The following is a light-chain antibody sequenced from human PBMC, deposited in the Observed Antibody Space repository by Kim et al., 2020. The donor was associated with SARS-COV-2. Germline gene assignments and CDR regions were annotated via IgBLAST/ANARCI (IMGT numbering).Light chain of an antibody. V-gene: IGKV1-5*03. J-gene: IGKJ1*01. CDR3: QQNNSSPWT. CDR2: KAS. CDR1: QSISSG. Sequence: DIQMTQSTSTLSASVGDRVTITCRASQSISSGFAWYQQKPGKAPKLLIYKASSLESGVPLRFSGSGSGTEFTLTISSLQPDDFATYYCQQNNSSPWTFGQGAKVDIK.